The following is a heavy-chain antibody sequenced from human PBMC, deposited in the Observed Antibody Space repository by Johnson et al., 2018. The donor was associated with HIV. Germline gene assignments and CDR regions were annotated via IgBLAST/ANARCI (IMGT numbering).Heavy chain of an antibody. J-gene: IGHJ3*02. Sequence: QVQLVESGGGVVQPGRSLRLSCVASGFTFSSYGMHWVRQAPGKGLEWVAVIWYDGSNKYYTDSVKGRFTISRDNSKNTLYLQMNSLRAEDTAVYYCAKGRSGTTASIDAFDIWGQGTMVTVSS. CDR2: IWYDGSNK. V-gene: IGHV3-33*06. CDR1: GFTFSSYG. D-gene: IGHD1-7*01. CDR3: AKGRSGTTASIDAFDI.